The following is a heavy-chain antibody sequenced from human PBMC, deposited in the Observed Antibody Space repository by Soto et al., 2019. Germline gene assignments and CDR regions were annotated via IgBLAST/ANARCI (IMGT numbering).Heavy chain of an antibody. CDR3: ARGSPKFYWYFDL. Sequence: ASVKVSCKASGYTFTSYAMHWVRQAPGQRLEWMGWINAGNGNTKYSQKFQGRVTITRDTSASTAYMELSSLRSEDTAVYYCARGSPKFYWYFDLWGRGTPVTVSS. CDR2: INAGNGNT. V-gene: IGHV1-3*01. J-gene: IGHJ2*01. CDR1: GYTFTSYA.